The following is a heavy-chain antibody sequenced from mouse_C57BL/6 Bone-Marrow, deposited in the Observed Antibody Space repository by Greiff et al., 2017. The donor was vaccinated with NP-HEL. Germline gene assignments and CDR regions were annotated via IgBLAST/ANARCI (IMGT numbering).Heavy chain of an antibody. D-gene: IGHD1-1*01. Sequence: EVQLQQSGAELVRPGASVKLSCTASGFNIKDDYMHWVKQRPEQGLEWIGWIDPENGDTEYASKFQGKATITADTSSNTAYLQLSSLTSEDTAVYYCTQGSSPWFAYWGQGTLVTVSA. J-gene: IGHJ3*01. CDR3: TQGSSPWFAY. CDR1: GFNIKDDY. V-gene: IGHV14-4*01. CDR2: IDPENGDT.